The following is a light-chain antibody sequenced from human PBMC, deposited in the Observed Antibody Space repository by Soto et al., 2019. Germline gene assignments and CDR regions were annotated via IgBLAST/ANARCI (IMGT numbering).Light chain of an antibody. V-gene: IGKV3-15*01. J-gene: IGKJ5*01. Sequence: EIVMTQSPATLSVSPGETATLSCRASQSMYTNLGWYQQKVGQAPRLLIYGGSIRATGIPARFSGIGSGTVFTLTLNGLQSEDSAVYYCQQYNQWPPFTFGQGTRLE. CDR1: QSMYTN. CDR3: QQYNQWPPFT. CDR2: GGS.